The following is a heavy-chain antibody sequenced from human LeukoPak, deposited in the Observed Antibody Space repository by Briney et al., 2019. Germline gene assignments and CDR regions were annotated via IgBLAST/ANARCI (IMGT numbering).Heavy chain of an antibody. V-gene: IGHV3-30*18. D-gene: IGHD1-26*01. Sequence: PGGSLRLSCAASGFTFSSYWMSWVRQAPGKGLEWVAVISYDGSNKYYADSVKGRFTISRDNSKNTLYLQMNSLRAEDTAVYYCAKAESSIYSGSLGYWGQGTLVTVSS. CDR1: GFTFSSYW. CDR3: AKAESSIYSGSLGY. J-gene: IGHJ4*02. CDR2: ISYDGSNK.